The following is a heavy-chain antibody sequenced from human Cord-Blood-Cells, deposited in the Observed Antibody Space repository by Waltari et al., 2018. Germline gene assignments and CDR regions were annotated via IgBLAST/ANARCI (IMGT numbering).Heavy chain of an antibody. Sequence: EVQLVESGGGLIQPGGSLRLSCAASGFTVSSNYMSWVRQAPGKGLEWVSVIYSGGSTYNADSVKGRFTISRDNSKNTLYLQMNSLRAEDTAVYYCARDGVPAARGWFDPWGQGTLVTVSS. CDR2: IYSGGST. D-gene: IGHD2-2*01. J-gene: IGHJ5*02. CDR1: GFTVSSNY. CDR3: ARDGVPAARGWFDP. V-gene: IGHV3-53*01.